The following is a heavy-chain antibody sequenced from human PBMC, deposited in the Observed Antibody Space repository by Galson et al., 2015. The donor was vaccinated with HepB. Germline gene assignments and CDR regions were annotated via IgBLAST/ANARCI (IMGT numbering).Heavy chain of an antibody. CDR3: AHSNTFIAGNGKSRFDY. V-gene: IGHV2-5*02. CDR1: GFSLSTSGVA. Sequence: PALVKPTQTLTLTCTFSGFSLSTSGVAVGWIRQPPGKALEWLALIYWDADTRYSPSLKSRLTITKDTSKNQVVLTMTNMDPVDTATYYCAHSNTFIAGNGKSRFDYWGQGTLVTVSS. CDR2: IYWDADT. D-gene: IGHD6-13*01. J-gene: IGHJ4*02.